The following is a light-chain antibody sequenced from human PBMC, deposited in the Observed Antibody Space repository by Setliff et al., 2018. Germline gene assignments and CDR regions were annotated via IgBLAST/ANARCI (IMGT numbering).Light chain of an antibody. CDR1: SSDVGGYNY. CDR2: EAS. Sequence: QSALTQPPSASGSPGQSVTISCTGTSSDVGGYNYVSWYQQHPGKAPKLMIYEASKRPSGVPDRFSGSKSGNTASLTVSGLQAEDEADYYCSSYAGSNTPDVVGTGTKGTV. CDR3: SSYAGSNTPDV. J-gene: IGLJ1*01. V-gene: IGLV2-8*01.